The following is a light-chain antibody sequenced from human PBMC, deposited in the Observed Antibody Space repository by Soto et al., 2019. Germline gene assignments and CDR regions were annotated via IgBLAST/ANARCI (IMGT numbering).Light chain of an antibody. CDR3: AAWDGSLHHIL. J-gene: IGLJ2*01. CDR1: SSNMVSNS. Sequence: QSVLTQPPSASGTPGQRVTISCSGSSSNMVSNSVNWYQQLPGTAPKLLIYGDNQRPSGVPDRFSGSKSGTSASLAITGLQSEDESDYYCAAWDGSLHHILFGGGTKLTVL. V-gene: IGLV1-44*01. CDR2: GDN.